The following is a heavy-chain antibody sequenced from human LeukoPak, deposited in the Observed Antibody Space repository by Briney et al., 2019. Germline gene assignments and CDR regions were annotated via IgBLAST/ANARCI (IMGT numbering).Heavy chain of an antibody. CDR2: IIPIFGTA. CDR1: GGTFSSYT. J-gene: IGHJ3*02. V-gene: IGHV1-69*13. Sequence: ASVKVSCKASGGTFSSYTISWVRQAPGQGLEWMGGIIPIFGTANYAQKFQGRVTITADESTSTAYMELSSLRSEDTAVYYCAREPRYSGYDLGSGAFDIWGQGTMVIVSS. CDR3: AREPRYSGYDLGSGAFDI. D-gene: IGHD5-12*01.